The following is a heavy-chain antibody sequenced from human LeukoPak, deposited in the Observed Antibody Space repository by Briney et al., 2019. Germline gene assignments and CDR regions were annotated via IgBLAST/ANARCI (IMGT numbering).Heavy chain of an antibody. CDR1: GASISSSNW. D-gene: IGHD1-14*01. CDR2: IYHSGST. J-gene: IGHJ6*02. V-gene: IGHV4-4*02. Sequence: PSETLSLTCVVSGASISSSNWWNWVRQPPGKGLEWIGEIYHSGSTNYNPSLKSRLTISVDKSKNQFSLKLSSVTAADTAVYYCASHLSEPDYYYYGMDVWGQGTTVTVSS. CDR3: ASHLSEPDYYYYGMDV.